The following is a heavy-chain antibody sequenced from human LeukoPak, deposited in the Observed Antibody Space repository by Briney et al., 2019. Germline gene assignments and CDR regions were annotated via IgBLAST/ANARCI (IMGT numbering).Heavy chain of an antibody. CDR2: IRYDGSNK. CDR3: AKDRVPAAIPYFDY. D-gene: IGHD2-2*01. CDR1: GFTFSSYG. Sequence: GGSLRLSCAASGFTFSSYGMHWVRQAPGKGLEWVAFIRYDGSNKYYADSVKGRFTISRDNSKNTLYLQMNSLRAEDTAVYYCAKDRVPAAIPYFDYWGQGTLVTVSS. J-gene: IGHJ4*02. V-gene: IGHV3-30*02.